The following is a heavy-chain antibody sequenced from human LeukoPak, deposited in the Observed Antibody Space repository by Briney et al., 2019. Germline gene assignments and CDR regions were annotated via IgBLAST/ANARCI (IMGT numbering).Heavy chain of an antibody. CDR2: INPNSGGT. D-gene: IGHD1-26*01. Sequence: ASVKLSCKASGGTFSSYAISWVRQSPGQRLEWMGWINPNSGGTNYAQKFQGRVTMTRDTSISTAYMELSRLRSDDTAVYYCAREGFIVGATSFDYWGQGTLVTVSS. J-gene: IGHJ4*02. CDR1: GGTFSSYA. CDR3: AREGFIVGATSFDY. V-gene: IGHV1-2*02.